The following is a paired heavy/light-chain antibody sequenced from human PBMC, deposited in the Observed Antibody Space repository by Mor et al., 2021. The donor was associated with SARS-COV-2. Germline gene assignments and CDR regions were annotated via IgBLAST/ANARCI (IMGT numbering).Heavy chain of an antibody. CDR2: ISYDGSNK. V-gene: IGHV3-30*04. J-gene: IGHJ1*01. CDR3: ARDSPTVVTPWEYFQH. CDR1: GFTFSSYA. Sequence: QVQLVESGGGVVQPGRSLRLSCAASGFTFSSYAMHWVRQAPGKGLEWVAVISYDGSNKYYADSVKGRFTISRDNSKNTLYLQMNSLRAEDTAVYYCARDSPTVVTPWEYFQHWGQGTLVTVSS. D-gene: IGHD2-21*02.
Light chain of an antibody. Sequence: DIVMTQSPDSLAVSLGERATINCKSSQSVLYSSNNKNYLAWYQQKPGQPPKLLIYWASTRESGVPDRFSGSGSGTDFTLTISSLQAEDVAVYYCQQYYSTPLWTFGQGTKVEIK. CDR2: WAS. CDR3: QQYYSTPLWT. CDR1: QSVLYSSNNKNY. V-gene: IGKV4-1*01. J-gene: IGKJ1*01.